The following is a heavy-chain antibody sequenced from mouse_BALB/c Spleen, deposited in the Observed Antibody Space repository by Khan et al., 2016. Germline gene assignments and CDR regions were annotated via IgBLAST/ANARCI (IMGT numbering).Heavy chain of an antibody. CDR2: ISYSGST. Sequence: VQLQESGPGLVKPSQSLSLTCTVTGYSITSDYAWNWIRQFPGNKLEWMGYISYSGSTSYNPSLKSRISITRDTSKNQFFLQLNSVTTEDTATYYCARSNKYGNSPAWFAYWGQGTLVTVSA. CDR3: ARSNKYGNSPAWFAY. J-gene: IGHJ3*01. V-gene: IGHV3-2*02. CDR1: GYSITSDYA. D-gene: IGHD1-1*01.